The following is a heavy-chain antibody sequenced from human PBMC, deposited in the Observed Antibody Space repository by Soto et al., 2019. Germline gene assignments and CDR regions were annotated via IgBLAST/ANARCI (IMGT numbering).Heavy chain of an antibody. J-gene: IGHJ4*02. CDR2: IYYSGIT. D-gene: IGHD3-16*02. CDR1: VSSISSYY. CDR3: ARLSPTSGKWALDY. Sequence: PSEALSVNCPVSVSSISSYYWSWIRQRAGKGLEWIGYIYYSGITNDNPSLKILVTISVDTSKNQFALKVSSVTATDTAVYYCARLSPTSGKWALDYWGQGTLVTVS. V-gene: IGHV4-59*01.